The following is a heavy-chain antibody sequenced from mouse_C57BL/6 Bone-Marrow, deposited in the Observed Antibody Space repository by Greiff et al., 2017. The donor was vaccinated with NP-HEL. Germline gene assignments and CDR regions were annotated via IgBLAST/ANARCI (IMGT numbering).Heavy chain of an antibody. V-gene: IGHV1-74*01. D-gene: IGHD1-1*01. CDR1: GYTFTSYW. Sequence: VKLQQPGAELVKPGASVKVSCKASGYTFTSYWMHWVKQRPGQGLEWIGRIHPSDSDTNYNQKFKGKATLTVDNSSSKAYMQLSSLTSEDSAVYYCAIPIYYYGSSDAYWGQGTLVTVSA. J-gene: IGHJ3*01. CDR2: IHPSDSDT. CDR3: AIPIYYYGSSDAY.